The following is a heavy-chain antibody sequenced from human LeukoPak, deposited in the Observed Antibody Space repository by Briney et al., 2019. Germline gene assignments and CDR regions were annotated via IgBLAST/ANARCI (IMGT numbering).Heavy chain of an antibody. V-gene: IGHV4-30-4*08. CDR2: IYYSGST. CDR1: GGSISSGDYY. J-gene: IGHJ4*02. D-gene: IGHD2-15*01. CDR3: ARAPLSGGTPYYFDY. Sequence: PSETLSLTCTVSGGSISSGDYYWSWIRQPPGKGLEWIGYIYYSGSTYYNPSLKSRFTISVDTSKNQFSLKLSSVTAADTAVYYCARAPLSGGTPYYFDYWGQGTLVTVSS.